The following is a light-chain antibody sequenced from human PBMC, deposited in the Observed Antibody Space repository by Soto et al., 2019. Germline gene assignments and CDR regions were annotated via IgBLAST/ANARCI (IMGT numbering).Light chain of an antibody. CDR2: GAS. CDR3: QQSNDWPRT. Sequence: EVVMTQSPATLSVSPGESATLSCRASQSVTISLAWYQQKPGQAPTLLIYGASTRATGTPVRFSGSESRTEFTLTSSSLQSEDFAVYYCQQSNDWPRTFAQGTKLEIK. J-gene: IGKJ2*01. CDR1: QSVTIS. V-gene: IGKV3-15*01.